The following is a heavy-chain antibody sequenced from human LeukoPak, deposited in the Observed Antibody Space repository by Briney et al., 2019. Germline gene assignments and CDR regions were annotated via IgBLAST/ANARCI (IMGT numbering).Heavy chain of an antibody. V-gene: IGHV1-69*05. J-gene: IGHJ6*03. D-gene: IGHD3-10*01. Sequence: SVKVSCKASGGTFSSYAISWVRQAPGQGLEWMGGIIPIFGTANYAQKFQGKVTITTDESTSTAYMELSSLRSEDTAVYYCARALWFGEFPPYYYYYMDVWGKGTTVTVSS. CDR3: ARALWFGEFPPYYYYYMDV. CDR2: IIPIFGTA. CDR1: GGTFSSYA.